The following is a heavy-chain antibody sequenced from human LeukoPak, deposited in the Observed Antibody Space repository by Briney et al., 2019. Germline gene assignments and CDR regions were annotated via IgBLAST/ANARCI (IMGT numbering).Heavy chain of an antibody. V-gene: IGHV4-59*01. CDR3: ARLSSSTRWYFDY. CDR1: GGSIGSYY. CDR2: IYYSGST. D-gene: IGHD6-13*01. J-gene: IGHJ4*02. Sequence: SETLSLTCTVSGGSIGSYYWSWIRQPPGKGLEWIGYIYYSGSTNYNPSLKSRVTISVDTSKNQFSLKLSSVTAADTAVYYCARLSSSTRWYFDYWGQGTLVTVSS.